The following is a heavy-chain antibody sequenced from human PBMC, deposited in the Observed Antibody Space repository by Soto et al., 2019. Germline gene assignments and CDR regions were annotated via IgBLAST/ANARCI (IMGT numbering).Heavy chain of an antibody. CDR2: VSHDGRNT. Sequence: VQLVESGGGVVQPGRSLRLSCAASGFTFSDYAMHWVRQAPGKGLEWVAVVSHDGRNTHYADSVKGRFTISRDSSKNTVALEMTSLRAEETAVYYCAKGGRQWLVTSDFNYWGQGALVTVSS. J-gene: IGHJ4*02. CDR1: GFTFSDYA. CDR3: AKGGRQWLVTSDFNY. V-gene: IGHV3-30*18. D-gene: IGHD6-19*01.